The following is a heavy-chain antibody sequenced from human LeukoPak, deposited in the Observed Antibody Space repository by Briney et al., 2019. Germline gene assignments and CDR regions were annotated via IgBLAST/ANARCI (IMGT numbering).Heavy chain of an antibody. Sequence: GGSLRLSCAASGFTFSVYAMNWVRQAPGKGLEWVSYISSSGSSIYYADSVRGRFTISRDNAKNSLYLQMNSLRAEDTGVYYCARDGGIEVAGDAFDIWGQGTMVTVSS. J-gene: IGHJ3*02. D-gene: IGHD6-19*01. CDR2: ISSSGSSI. CDR3: ARDGGIEVAGDAFDI. V-gene: IGHV3-48*03. CDR1: GFTFSVYA.